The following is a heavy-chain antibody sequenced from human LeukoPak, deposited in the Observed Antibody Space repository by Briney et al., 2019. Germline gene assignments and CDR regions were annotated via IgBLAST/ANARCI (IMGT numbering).Heavy chain of an antibody. CDR1: GFTFSVSV. J-gene: IGHJ4*02. CDR2: VSSSGSNT. Sequence: GGSLRPSCAASGFTFSVSVMNWVRQAPGKGLEWVSGVSSSGSNTYYAESVKGRFTISRDNHKNTVHLQMNSLRVEDTAMYYCAKEGGYASSWIWGQGILVTVSS. D-gene: IGHD6-13*01. V-gene: IGHV3-23*05. CDR3: AKEGGYASSWI.